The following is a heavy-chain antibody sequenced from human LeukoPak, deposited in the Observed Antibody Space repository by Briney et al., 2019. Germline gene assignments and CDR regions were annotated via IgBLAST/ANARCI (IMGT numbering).Heavy chain of an antibody. CDR3: ARGDSRGNAFDI. CDR2: IYDSGST. J-gene: IGHJ3*02. CDR1: GGSISSSTYY. D-gene: IGHD2-21*02. V-gene: IGHV4-39*01. Sequence: SETLSLTCTASGGSISSSTYYWAWIRQPPGKGLEWIGSIYDSGSTYYNASLKSRVTISVDTSRNQFSLKLSSVTAADTAVYYCARGDSRGNAFDIWGQGTMLTVSS.